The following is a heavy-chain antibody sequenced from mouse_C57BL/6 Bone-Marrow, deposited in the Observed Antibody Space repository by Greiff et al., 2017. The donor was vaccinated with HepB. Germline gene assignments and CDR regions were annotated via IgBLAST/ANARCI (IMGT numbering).Heavy chain of an antibody. D-gene: IGHD1-1*01. CDR3: ARWHYGSSYGLLAMDY. V-gene: IGHV1-7*01. J-gene: IGHJ4*01. CDR1: GYTFTSYW. CDR2: INPSSGYT. Sequence: QVQLKESGAELAKPGASVKLSCKASGYTFTSYWMHWVKQRPGQGLEWIGYINPSSGYTKYNQKFKDKATLTADKSSSTAYMQLSSLTYEDSAVYYCARWHYGSSYGLLAMDYWGQGTSVTVSS.